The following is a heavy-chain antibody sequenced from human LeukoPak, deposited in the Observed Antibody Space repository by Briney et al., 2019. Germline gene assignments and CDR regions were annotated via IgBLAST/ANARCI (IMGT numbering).Heavy chain of an antibody. Sequence: TGGSLRLSCAASGFTFSSYGMSWVRQAPGKGLEWVSGISGGGRSTYYADSVKGRFTISRDNSKNMLYLQMNSLRAEDTAVYYCASTYSTSWYGFDYWGPGTLVTVSS. D-gene: IGHD6-13*01. CDR2: ISGGGRST. CDR3: ASTYSTSWYGFDY. CDR1: GFTFSSYG. V-gene: IGHV3-23*01. J-gene: IGHJ4*02.